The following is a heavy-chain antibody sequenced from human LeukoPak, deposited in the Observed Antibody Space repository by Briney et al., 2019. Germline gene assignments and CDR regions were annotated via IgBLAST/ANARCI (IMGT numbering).Heavy chain of an antibody. CDR2: IKQDGSEK. J-gene: IGHJ6*02. Sequence: PGGSLRLSCAASGFTFSSYWMSWVRQAPGKGLEWVANIKQDGSEKYYVDSVKGRFTISRDNAKNSLYLQMNSLRAEDTAVYYCARDRIAIFGTDSYYYYYGMDVWGQGTTVTVSS. D-gene: IGHD3-3*01. CDR1: GFTFSSYW. V-gene: IGHV3-7*01. CDR3: ARDRIAIFGTDSYYYYYGMDV.